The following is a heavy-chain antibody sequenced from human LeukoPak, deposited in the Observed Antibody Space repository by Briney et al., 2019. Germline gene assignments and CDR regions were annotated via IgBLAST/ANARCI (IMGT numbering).Heavy chain of an antibody. CDR1: GGTFSSYA. J-gene: IGHJ5*02. CDR3: ARDGCSGGSCGNWFDP. Sequence: ASVKVSCKASGGTFSSYAISWVRQAPGQGLEWMGRIIPILGIANYAQKFQGRVTITADRSTSTAYMELSSLRSEDTAVYYCARDGCSGGSCGNWFDPWGQGTLVTVSS. V-gene: IGHV1-69*04. D-gene: IGHD2-15*01. CDR2: IIPILGIA.